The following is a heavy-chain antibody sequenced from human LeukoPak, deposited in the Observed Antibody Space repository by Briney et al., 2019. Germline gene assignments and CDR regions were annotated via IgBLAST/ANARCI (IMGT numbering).Heavy chain of an antibody. CDR3: ARDRPWYYYDSSGYYFDY. D-gene: IGHD3-22*01. Sequence: GGPLRLSCAASGFTFSSYWMSWVRQAPGKGLEWVANIKQDGSEKYYVDSVKGRSTISRDNAKNSLYLQMNSLRAEDTAVYYCARDRPWYYYDSSGYYFDYWGQGTLVTVSS. CDR2: IKQDGSEK. V-gene: IGHV3-7*01. J-gene: IGHJ4*02. CDR1: GFTFSSYW.